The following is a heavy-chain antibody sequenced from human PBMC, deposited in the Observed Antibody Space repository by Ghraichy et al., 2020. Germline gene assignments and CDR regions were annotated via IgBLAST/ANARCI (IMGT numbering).Heavy chain of an antibody. CDR3: ASASLGRWY. CDR1: GFTISSYW. D-gene: IGHD3-16*01. V-gene: IGHV3-74*01. CDR2: VNSDGSTI. J-gene: IGHJ4*02. Sequence: AGSLRLSCAASGFTISSYWMHWVRQVPGKGLVWVSRVNSDGSTINYADSVKGRFTISRDNVKNTLYLQMNSLRAEDTAVYYCASASLGRWYWGQGTLVTGSS.